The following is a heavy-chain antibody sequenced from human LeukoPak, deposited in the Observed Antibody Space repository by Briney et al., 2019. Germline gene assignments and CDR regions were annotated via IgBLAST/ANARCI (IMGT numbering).Heavy chain of an antibody. D-gene: IGHD6-13*01. Sequence: SETLSLTCTVSGGSISSYYWSWIRQPPGKGLEWIGYIYYSGSTNYNPSLKSRVTISVDTSKNQFSLKLSSVTAADTAVYYCARSWSSSWYDSRRFDPWGQGTLVTVSS. V-gene: IGHV4-59*01. J-gene: IGHJ5*02. CDR2: IYYSGST. CDR1: GGSISSYY. CDR3: ARSWSSSWYDSRRFDP.